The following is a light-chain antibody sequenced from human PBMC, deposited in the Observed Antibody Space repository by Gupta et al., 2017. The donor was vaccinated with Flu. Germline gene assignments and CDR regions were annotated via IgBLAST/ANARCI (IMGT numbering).Light chain of an antibody. CDR3: QKYDGAPWT. J-gene: IGKJ1*01. CDR2: GAS. Sequence: DIQMTQSPSSLSAAVGDRVNITCRASHDIRSSLAWYQQKPAKVPKILIYGASTLRTGVPSQFSGSGSGTDFTLTITSLQPEDVATYYCQKYDGAPWTFGQGTRVELK. V-gene: IGKV1-27*01. CDR1: HDIRSS.